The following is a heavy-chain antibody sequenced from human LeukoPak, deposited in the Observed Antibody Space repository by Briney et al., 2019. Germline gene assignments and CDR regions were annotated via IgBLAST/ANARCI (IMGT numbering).Heavy chain of an antibody. J-gene: IGHJ4*02. D-gene: IGHD6-19*01. CDR2: ISSSSSYI. Sequence: PGGSLRLSCAASGFTFSSYSMNWVRQAPGKGLEWVSSISSSSSYIYYADSVKGRFTISRDNAKNPLYLQMNSLRAEDTALYFCANGRSSSGALQHDYWGQGTLVTVSS. CDR3: ANGRSSSGALQHDY. CDR1: GFTFSSYS. V-gene: IGHV3-21*04.